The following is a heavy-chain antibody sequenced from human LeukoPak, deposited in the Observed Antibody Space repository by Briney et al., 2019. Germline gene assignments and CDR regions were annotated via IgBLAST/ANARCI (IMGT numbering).Heavy chain of an antibody. Sequence: SETLSLTCAVYGGSFSGYYWSWIRQPPGKGLEWIGEINHSGSTNYNPSLKSRVTISVDTSKNQFSLKLSSVTAADTAVYYCARRIGSGGYSYGYNKVWFDPWGQGTLVTVSS. D-gene: IGHD5-18*01. CDR3: ARRIGSGGYSYGYNKVWFDP. CDR1: GGSFSGYY. V-gene: IGHV4-34*01. CDR2: INHSGST. J-gene: IGHJ5*02.